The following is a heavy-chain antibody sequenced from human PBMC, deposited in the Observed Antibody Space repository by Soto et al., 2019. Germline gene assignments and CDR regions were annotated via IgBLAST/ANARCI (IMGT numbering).Heavy chain of an antibody. D-gene: IGHD6-19*01. CDR3: AKPRVAVAGLDAFDI. V-gene: IGHV3-23*01. CDR1: GFTFSSYA. Sequence: QPGGSLRLSCAASGFTFSSYAMSWVRPAPRKGLEWVSAISGSGGSTYYADSVKGRFTISRDNSKNTLYLQMNSLRAEDTAVYSCAKPRVAVAGLDAFDIWGQGTMVTVSS. CDR2: ISGSGGST. J-gene: IGHJ3*02.